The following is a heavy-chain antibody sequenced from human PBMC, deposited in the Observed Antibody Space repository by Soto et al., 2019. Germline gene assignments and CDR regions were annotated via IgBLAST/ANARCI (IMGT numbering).Heavy chain of an antibody. CDR3: ARVSGGYYNWFDP. V-gene: IGHV1-3*01. Sequence: GASVKVSCKASGYTFTSYDVTWVRQAPGQGLEWMGWMNANNGNTKYAQKFQGRVTITRDTSASTAYMELSSLRSEDTAVYYCARVSGGYYNWFDPWGQGTLVTVSS. D-gene: IGHD2-21*02. J-gene: IGHJ5*02. CDR2: MNANNGNT. CDR1: GYTFTSYD.